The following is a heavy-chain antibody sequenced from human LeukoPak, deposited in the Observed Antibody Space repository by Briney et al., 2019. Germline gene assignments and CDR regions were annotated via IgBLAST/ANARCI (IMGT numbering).Heavy chain of an antibody. Sequence: GGSLRLSCAASGFTFDDYTMHWVRQAPGKGLEWVSLISWDGGSTYYADSVKGRFTISRDNSKNSLYLQMNSLRTEDTALYHCAKDSTKSSSSRKYYYYYMDVWGKGTTVTVSS. CDR3: AKDSTKSSSSRKYYYYYMDV. CDR2: ISWDGGST. J-gene: IGHJ6*03. D-gene: IGHD6-6*01. V-gene: IGHV3-43*01. CDR1: GFTFDDYT.